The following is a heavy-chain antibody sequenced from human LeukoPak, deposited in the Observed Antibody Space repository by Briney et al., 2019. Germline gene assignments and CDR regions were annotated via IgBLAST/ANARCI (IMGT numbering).Heavy chain of an antibody. D-gene: IGHD3-10*01. CDR1: GFTFSDYY. V-gene: IGHV3-7*01. J-gene: IGHJ4*02. Sequence: AGGSLRLSCAASGFTFSDYYMSWIRQAPGKGLEWVANIKQDGSEKYYVDSVKGRFTISRDNAKNSLYLQMNSLRAEDTAVYYCAREGLAGENFDYWGQGTLVTVSS. CDR3: AREGLAGENFDY. CDR2: IKQDGSEK.